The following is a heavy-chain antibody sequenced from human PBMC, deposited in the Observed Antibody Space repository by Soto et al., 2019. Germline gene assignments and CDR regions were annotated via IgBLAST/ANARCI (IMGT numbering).Heavy chain of an antibody. D-gene: IGHD1-1*01. J-gene: IGHJ4*02. CDR2: ITSDGSNT. Sequence: EVQLVESGGGLVQPGGSLRLSCEASGLTFSNNWMHWVRQAPGKGLVWVSRITSDGSNTVYADSVKGRFTISRDNTKNPLYLQRNSLRAEDTAVYYCARQRGYNPDYWGQGTLVTVSS. CDR1: GLTFSNNW. V-gene: IGHV3-74*01. CDR3: ARQRGYNPDY.